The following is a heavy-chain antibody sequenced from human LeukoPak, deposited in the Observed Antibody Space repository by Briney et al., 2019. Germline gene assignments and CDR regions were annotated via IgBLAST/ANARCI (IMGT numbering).Heavy chain of an antibody. V-gene: IGHV4-59*08. CDR2: IHDSGST. J-gene: IGHJ2*01. CDR1: GGYISSSF. D-gene: IGHD3-22*01. CDR3: ARHVGHHDGSGYYYDWYFDL. Sequence: PSQTLSLTCIDSGGYISSSFWSWIRQPPGKGLEWIGNIHDSGSTNFSPSLKSRVTISVDTSKNQFSLKLSSVTAADTAVYYCARHVGHHDGSGYYYDWYFDLWGRGTLVTVSS.